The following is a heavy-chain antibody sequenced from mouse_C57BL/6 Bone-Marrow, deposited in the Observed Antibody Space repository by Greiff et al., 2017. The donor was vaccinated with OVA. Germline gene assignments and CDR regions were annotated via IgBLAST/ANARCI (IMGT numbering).Heavy chain of an antibody. D-gene: IGHD2-3*01. V-gene: IGHV1-54*01. CDR1: GYAFTNYL. CDR3: ARGYDGYFLYAMDY. Sequence: LQESGAELVRPGTSVKVSCKASGYAFTNYLIEWVKQRPGQGLEWIGVINPGSGGTNYNEKFKGKATLTADKSSSTAYMQLSSLTSEDSAVYFCARGYDGYFLYAMDYWGQGTSVTVSS. J-gene: IGHJ4*01. CDR2: INPGSGGT.